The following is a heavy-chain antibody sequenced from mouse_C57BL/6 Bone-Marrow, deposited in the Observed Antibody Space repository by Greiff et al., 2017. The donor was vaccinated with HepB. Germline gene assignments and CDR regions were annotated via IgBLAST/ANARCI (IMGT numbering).Heavy chain of an antibody. D-gene: IGHD1-1*02. V-gene: IGHV1-63*01. CDR1: GYTFTNYW. J-gene: IGHJ4*01. CDR3: ARGRQGLWGYAMDY. CDR2: IYPGGGYT. Sequence: QVQLKQSGAELVRPGTSVKMSCKASGYTFTNYWIGWAKQRPGHGLEWIGDIYPGGGYTNYNEKFKGKATLTADKSSSTAYMQFSSLTSEDSAIYYGARGRQGLWGYAMDYWGQGTSVTVSS.